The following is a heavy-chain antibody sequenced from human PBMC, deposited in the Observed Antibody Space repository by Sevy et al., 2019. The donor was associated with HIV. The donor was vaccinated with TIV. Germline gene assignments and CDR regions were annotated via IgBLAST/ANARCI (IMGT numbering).Heavy chain of an antibody. Sequence: ATVKVSCKASGYTFTSYGISWVRQAPRQGLEWMGWISAYNRNTNYAQKLQGRVTMTTDISTSTAYMELRSLRSDDTAVYYSARYIVATIDAFDIWGQGTMVTVSS. CDR1: GYTFTSYG. D-gene: IGHD5-12*01. V-gene: IGHV1-18*04. CDR2: ISAYNRNT. J-gene: IGHJ3*02. CDR3: ARYIVATIDAFDI.